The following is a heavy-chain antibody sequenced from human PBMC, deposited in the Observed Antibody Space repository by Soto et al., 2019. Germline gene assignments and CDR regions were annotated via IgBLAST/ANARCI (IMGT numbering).Heavy chain of an antibody. D-gene: IGHD3-22*01. J-gene: IGHJ4*02. CDR3: ARTGDDSSGDYLNYFDY. CDR2: IDWDDDK. Sequence: DPTQVTRTQTRTLTCTYDRFSLSTTGVHVRWILQPPETALEWLARIDWDDDKIYSTSLKTRLTISKDTSKNQVVVTTTNMAPVETATYYCARTGDDSSGDYLNYFDYWGQGTLVTVSS. V-gene: IGHV2-70*04. CDR1: RFSLSTTGVH.